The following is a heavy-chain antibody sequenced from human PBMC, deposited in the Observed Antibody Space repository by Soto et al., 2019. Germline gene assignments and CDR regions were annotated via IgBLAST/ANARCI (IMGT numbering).Heavy chain of an antibody. D-gene: IGHD3-22*01. CDR1: GFTFSSYG. CDR2: IWYDGSNK. CDR3: ARDLYYYDSSGFAADY. V-gene: IGHV3-33*01. Sequence: PGGSLRLSCAASGFTFSSYGMHWVRQAPGKGLEWVAVIWYDGSNKYYADSVKGRFTISRDNSKNTLYLQMNSLRAEDTAVYYCARDLYYYDSSGFAADYWGQGTLVTVSS. J-gene: IGHJ4*02.